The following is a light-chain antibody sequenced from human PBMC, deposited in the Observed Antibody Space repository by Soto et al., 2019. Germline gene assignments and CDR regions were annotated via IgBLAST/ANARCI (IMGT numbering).Light chain of an antibody. CDR1: QSISSY. V-gene: IGKV1-39*01. J-gene: IGKJ2*03. CDR3: QQSYSTPYG. Sequence: DIQMTQSPSSLSASVGDRVTITCRASQSISSYLNWYHQKPGKAPKLLIYAASSLQSGVPSRFSGSGSGTDFTLTISSLQPEDFATYYCQQSYSTPYGFGQGTKLEIK. CDR2: AAS.